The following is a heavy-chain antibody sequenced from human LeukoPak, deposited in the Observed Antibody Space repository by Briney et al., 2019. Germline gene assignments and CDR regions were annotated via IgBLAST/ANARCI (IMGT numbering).Heavy chain of an antibody. CDR1: GGSTNSYY. CDR3: ARLWGYCSSTSCYGASYFDS. CDR2: IHYSGNT. Sequence: SETLSLTCTVAGGSTNSYYWSWIRQPPGKGLEWIGYIHYSGNTNYNPSLKSRVTISIDMYKKQFSLKLSSVTAADTAVYYCARLWGYCSSTSCYGASYFDSWGQGTLVTVSS. J-gene: IGHJ5*01. V-gene: IGHV4-59*01. D-gene: IGHD2-2*01.